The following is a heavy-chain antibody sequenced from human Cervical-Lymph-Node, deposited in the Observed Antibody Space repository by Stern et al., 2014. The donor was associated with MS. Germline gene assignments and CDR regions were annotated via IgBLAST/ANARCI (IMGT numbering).Heavy chain of an antibody. CDR3: ATDWQYYDILTGYNTFDY. J-gene: IGHJ4*02. V-gene: IGHV3-23*04. Sequence: EVQLEESGGGLVQPGGSLRLSCAASGFTFSSYAMSWVRQAPGKGLEWVSAISGSGGSTYYADSVKGRFTISRDNSKNTLYLQMNSLRAEDTAVYYCATDWQYYDILTGYNTFDYWGQGTLVTVSS. CDR2: ISGSGGST. D-gene: IGHD3-9*01. CDR1: GFTFSSYA.